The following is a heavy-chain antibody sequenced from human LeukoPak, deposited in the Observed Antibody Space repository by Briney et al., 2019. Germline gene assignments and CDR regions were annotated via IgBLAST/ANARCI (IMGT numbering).Heavy chain of an antibody. CDR3: ARRRDGYNLYYFDY. Sequence: SETLSLTCTVSGDPISSGVYYWGWIRQPPGKGLEWIGSFYYSGSIYYNPSLKSRVTISVDTSRNQFSLKLSSVSAADTAVYYCARRRDGYNLYYFDYWGQGILVTVSS. CDR1: GDPISSGVYY. J-gene: IGHJ4*02. D-gene: IGHD5-24*01. V-gene: IGHV4-39*01. CDR2: FYYSGSI.